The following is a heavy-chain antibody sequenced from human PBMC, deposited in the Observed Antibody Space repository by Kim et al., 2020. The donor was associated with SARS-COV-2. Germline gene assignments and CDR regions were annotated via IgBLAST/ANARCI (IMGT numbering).Heavy chain of an antibody. CDR1: GYSISSGYY. CDR3: ASNSDY. V-gene: IGHV4-38-2*02. D-gene: IGHD2-21*01. Sequence: SETLSLTCTVSGYSISSGYYWGWIRQPPGKGLEWIGSIYHSGSTYYNPSLKSRVTISVDTSKNQFSLKLSSVTAADTAVYYCASNSDYWGQGTLVTVSS. J-gene: IGHJ4*02. CDR2: IYHSGST.